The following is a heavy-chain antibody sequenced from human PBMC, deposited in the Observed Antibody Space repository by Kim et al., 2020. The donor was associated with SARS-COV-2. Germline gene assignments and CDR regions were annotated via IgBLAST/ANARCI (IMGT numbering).Heavy chain of an antibody. CDR1: GFTVSNNY. V-gene: IGHV3-53*01. J-gene: IGHJ2*01. CDR2: LYSGGDT. Sequence: GGSLRLSCAASGFTVSNNYMNWVRQAPGKGLEWVSILYSGGDTYYADPVKGRFTISRDNSKNTVYLQMNNLRAEDTAVYYCARDIRYFGLWGRGTLVTVSS. CDR3: ARDIRYFGL.